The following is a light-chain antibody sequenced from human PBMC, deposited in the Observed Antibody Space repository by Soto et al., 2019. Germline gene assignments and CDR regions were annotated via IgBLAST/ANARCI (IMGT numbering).Light chain of an antibody. Sequence: EIVLTQSPGTLSLSPGERSTLSCRASQSVTNYQLAWFRQKPGQAPRLLIHGASSRATGIPDRFSGSGSGTDFTLTISRLEPEDFVVYYCQQYSRSPLTFGGGTKVDIK. V-gene: IGKV3-20*01. CDR2: GAS. CDR3: QQYSRSPLT. CDR1: QSVTNYQ. J-gene: IGKJ4*01.